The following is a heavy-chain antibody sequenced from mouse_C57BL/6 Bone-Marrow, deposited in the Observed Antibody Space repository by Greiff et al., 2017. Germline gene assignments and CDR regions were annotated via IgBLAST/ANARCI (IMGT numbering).Heavy chain of an antibody. CDR1: GYTFTSYW. CDR2: IDPSDSYT. V-gene: IGHV1-69*01. CDR3: ARRDYYGSNAMDY. D-gene: IGHD1-1*01. J-gene: IGHJ4*01. Sequence: QVQLQQSGAELVMPGASVKLSCKASGYTFTSYWMHWVKQRPGQGLEWIGEIDPSDSYTNYNQKFKGKSTLTVDKSSSTAYMQLSSLTSEDSAVYYCARRDYYGSNAMDYWGQGTSVTVSS.